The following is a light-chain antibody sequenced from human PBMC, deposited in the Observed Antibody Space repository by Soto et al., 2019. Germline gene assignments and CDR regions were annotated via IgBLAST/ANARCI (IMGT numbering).Light chain of an antibody. CDR1: NTDLGVYGY. Sequence: QSALAQPASVSGSFGQSITISCSGPNTDLGVYGYVSWYQHHPGKAPKLLIYDVNNRPSGISDRFSGSKSGDTASLTISGLQAEDEADYFCLSNISGFFYGFGTGTQVTVL. V-gene: IGLV2-14*01. CDR2: DVN. CDR3: LSNISGFFYG. J-gene: IGLJ1*01.